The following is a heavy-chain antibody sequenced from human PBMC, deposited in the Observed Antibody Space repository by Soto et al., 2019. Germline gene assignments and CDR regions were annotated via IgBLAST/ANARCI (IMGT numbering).Heavy chain of an antibody. CDR3: AKPLGSSGYRDYYYYGMDV. CDR1: GFTFRTYG. Sequence: GGSLRLSCGAPGFTFRTYGMHWVRQAPGKGLEWVAVISYDGSNTYYADSVKGRFTISRDNSKNTLYLQMNSLRAEDTAVYYCAKPLGSSGYRDYYYYGMDVWGQGTTVTVSS. CDR2: ISYDGSNT. J-gene: IGHJ6*02. V-gene: IGHV3-30*18. D-gene: IGHD6-13*01.